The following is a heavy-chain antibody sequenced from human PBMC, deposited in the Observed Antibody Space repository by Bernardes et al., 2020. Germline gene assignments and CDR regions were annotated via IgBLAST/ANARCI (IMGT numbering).Heavy chain of an antibody. CDR3: VRTHCYYDNSGYRGMYYYYYYMDV. CDR1: GGSISSSSYY. D-gene: IGHD3-22*01. Sequence: SETLSLTCTVSGGSISSSSYYWGWIRQPPGKGLEWIGSIYYSGSTYYTPSLKSRVTISVDTSRNQFSLKLSSVTAADTAVYYCVRTHCYYDNSGYRGMYYYYYYMDVWGKGTTVTVSS. CDR2: IYYSGST. V-gene: IGHV4-39*01. J-gene: IGHJ6*03.